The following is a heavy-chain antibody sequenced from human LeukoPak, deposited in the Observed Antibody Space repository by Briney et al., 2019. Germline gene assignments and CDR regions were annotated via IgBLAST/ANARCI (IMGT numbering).Heavy chain of an antibody. D-gene: IGHD1-26*01. Sequence: SQTLSLTCTVSGGSISSSSYYWGWIRQPPGKGLEWIGRMYYSGAAYFNPSLERRVTISVDTSKNQFSLKLISVTAADTAVYYCARYIGGSGTYYFDHWGQGTLVTVSS. V-gene: IGHV4-39*01. J-gene: IGHJ4*02. CDR1: GGSISSSSYY. CDR3: ARYIGGSGTYYFDH. CDR2: MYYSGAA.